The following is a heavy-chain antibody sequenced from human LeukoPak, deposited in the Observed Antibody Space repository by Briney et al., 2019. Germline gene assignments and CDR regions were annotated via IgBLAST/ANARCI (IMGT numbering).Heavy chain of an antibody. Sequence: GGSLRLFCAASGFTFSDYHMNWIRQAPGKGLEWVSYISPRGGSMYFTDSVKGRFTISRDNAENSLFLQMNSLTADDTAVYYCAAGRDIAVAGPGGYFDYWGQGTLVTVSS. J-gene: IGHJ4*02. CDR2: ISPRGGSM. D-gene: IGHD6-19*01. CDR1: GFTFSDYH. V-gene: IGHV3-11*01. CDR3: AAGRDIAVAGPGGYFDY.